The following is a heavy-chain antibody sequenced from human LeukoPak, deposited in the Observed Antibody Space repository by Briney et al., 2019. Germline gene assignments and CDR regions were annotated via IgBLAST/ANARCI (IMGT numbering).Heavy chain of an antibody. D-gene: IGHD3-16*01. CDR2: IYHSGST. CDR3: ARDRDPDMITFGVEGYFDL. V-gene: IGHV4-4*02. CDR1: GGSISSSNW. Sequence: PSGTLSLTCAVSGGSISSSNWWSWVRQPPGKGLEWIGEIYHSGSTNYNPSLKSRVTISVDKSKNQFSLKLSSVTAADTAVYYCARDRDPDMITFGVEGYFDLWGRGTLVTVSS. J-gene: IGHJ2*01.